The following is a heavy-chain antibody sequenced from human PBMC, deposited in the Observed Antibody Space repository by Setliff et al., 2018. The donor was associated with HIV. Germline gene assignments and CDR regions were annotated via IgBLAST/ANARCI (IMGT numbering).Heavy chain of an antibody. CDR3: ARGRPNWNYGTGYYYMDV. Sequence: NPSETLSLTCTVSGDSISSGGYYWSWIRQHSGKGLEWIGYIYYSGSTNYNPSLKSRVTISVDTSKNQFSLKLSSVTAADTAVYYCARGRPNWNYGTGYYYMDVWGKGTTVTVSS. J-gene: IGHJ6*03. D-gene: IGHD1-7*01. CDR1: GDSISSGGYY. V-gene: IGHV4-61*08. CDR2: IYYSGST.